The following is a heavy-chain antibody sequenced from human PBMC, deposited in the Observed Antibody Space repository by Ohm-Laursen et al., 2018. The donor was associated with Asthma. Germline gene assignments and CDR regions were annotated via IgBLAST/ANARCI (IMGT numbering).Heavy chain of an antibody. CDR1: GGSISSGGYY. CDR3: ARDRRRYCSGGSCYSAAGYYYGMDV. Sequence: SETLSLTCTVSGGSISSGGYYWSWIRQHPGKGLEWIGYIYYSGSTYYNPSLKSRVTISVDTSKNQFSLKLSSVTAADTAVYYCARDRRRYCSGGSCYSAAGYYYGMDVWGQGTTVTVSS. V-gene: IGHV4-31*03. D-gene: IGHD2-15*01. CDR2: IYYSGST. J-gene: IGHJ6*02.